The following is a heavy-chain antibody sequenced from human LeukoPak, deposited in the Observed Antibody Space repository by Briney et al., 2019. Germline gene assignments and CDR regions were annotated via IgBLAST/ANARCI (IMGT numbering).Heavy chain of an antibody. J-gene: IGHJ4*02. CDR3: ARDNRYYYDSSGYYPFDY. D-gene: IGHD3-22*01. V-gene: IGHV3-20*04. Sequence: GGSLRLSCAASGFTFDDYGMSWVRQAPGKGLEWVSGINWNGGSTGYANSAKGRFTISRDNAKNSLYLQMNSLRAEDTAVYYCARDNRYYYDSSGYYPFDYWGQGTLVTVSS. CDR1: GFTFDDYG. CDR2: INWNGGST.